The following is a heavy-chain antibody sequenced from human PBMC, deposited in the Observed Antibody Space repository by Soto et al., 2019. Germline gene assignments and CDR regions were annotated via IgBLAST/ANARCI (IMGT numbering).Heavy chain of an antibody. CDR1: GFTFSSYA. V-gene: IGHV3-30*18. D-gene: IGHD6-6*01. CDR2: ISYDGSNK. Sequence: GGSLRLSCAASGFTFSSYAMSWVRQAPGKGLEWVAVISYDGSNKYYADSVKGRFTISRDNSKNTLYLQMNSLRAEDTAVYYCAKVQKRHSSSLRGRESYGMDVWGQGTTVTVSS. J-gene: IGHJ6*02. CDR3: AKVQKRHSSSLRGRESYGMDV.